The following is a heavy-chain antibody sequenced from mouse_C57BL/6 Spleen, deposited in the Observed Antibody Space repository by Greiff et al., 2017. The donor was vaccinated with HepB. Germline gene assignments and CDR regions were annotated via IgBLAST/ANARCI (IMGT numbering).Heavy chain of an antibody. CDR2: INPSNGGT. J-gene: IGHJ4*01. V-gene: IGHV1-53*01. D-gene: IGHD2-3*01. Sequence: QVQLRHPGTELVKPGASVKLSCKASGYTFTSYWMHWVKQRPGQGLEWIGNINPSNGGTNYNEKFKSKATLTVDKSSSTAYMQLSSLTSEDSAVYYCARFGYYSYYAMDYWGQGTSVTVSS. CDR1: GYTFTSYW. CDR3: ARFGYYSYYAMDY.